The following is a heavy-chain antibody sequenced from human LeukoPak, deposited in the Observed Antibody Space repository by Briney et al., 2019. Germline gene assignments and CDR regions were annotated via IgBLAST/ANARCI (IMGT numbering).Heavy chain of an antibody. Sequence: GGSLRLSCAASGFTFSSYAMHWVRQAPGKGLEWVAVISYDGSNKYYADSVKGRFTISRDNSKNTLYLQMNSLRAEDTAVYYCASEDPRAFDIWGQGTMVTVSS. CDR2: ISYDGSNK. CDR1: GFTFSSYA. V-gene: IGHV3-30-3*01. J-gene: IGHJ3*02. CDR3: ASEDPRAFDI.